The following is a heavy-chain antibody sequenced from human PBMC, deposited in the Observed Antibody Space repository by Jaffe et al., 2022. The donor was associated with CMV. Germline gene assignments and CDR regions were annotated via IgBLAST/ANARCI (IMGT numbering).Heavy chain of an antibody. V-gene: IGHV3-21*01. Sequence: EVQLVESGGGLVKPGGSLRLSCAASGFTFSSYSMNWVRQAPGKGLEWVSSISSSSSYIYYADSVKGRFTISRDNAKNSLYLQMNSLRAEDTAVYYCAREQYYDFWSGYYKDYYGMDVWGQGTTVTVSS. D-gene: IGHD3-3*01. CDR2: ISSSSSYI. CDR1: GFTFSSYS. J-gene: IGHJ6*02. CDR3: AREQYYDFWSGYYKDYYGMDV.